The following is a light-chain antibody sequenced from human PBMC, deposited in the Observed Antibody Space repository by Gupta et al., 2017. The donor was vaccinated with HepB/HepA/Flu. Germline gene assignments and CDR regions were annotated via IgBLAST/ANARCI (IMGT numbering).Light chain of an antibody. Sequence: DIQMTQSPSSLSASVGDRVTLTCRARQNISSYLNWYQQKLGKAPKLLIYAASSLQSGVPSRFSGSGSGTDFTLTISRRQPEDFAIYYCQQRHITPCTFGQGTKVEIK. CDR3: QQRHITPCT. V-gene: IGKV1-39*01. J-gene: IGKJ1*01. CDR2: AAS. CDR1: QNISSY.